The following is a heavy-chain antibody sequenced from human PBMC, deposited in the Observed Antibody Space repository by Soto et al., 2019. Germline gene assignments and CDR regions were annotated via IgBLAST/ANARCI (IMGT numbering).Heavy chain of an antibody. V-gene: IGHV1-69*12. J-gene: IGHJ6*02. D-gene: IGHD3-10*01. Sequence: QVQLVQSGAEVKKPGSSVKVSCKASGGTFSSYAISWVRQAPGQGLEWMGGIIPIFGTANYAQKFQGRVTITADECTSTAYMELSSLRSEDTAVYYCARGVWDYGSGSYSYYYYGMDVWGQGTTVTVSS. CDR2: IIPIFGTA. CDR1: GGTFSSYA. CDR3: ARGVWDYGSGSYSYYYYGMDV.